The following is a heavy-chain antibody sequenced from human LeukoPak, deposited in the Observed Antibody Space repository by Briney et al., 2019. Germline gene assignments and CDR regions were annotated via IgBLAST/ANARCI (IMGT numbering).Heavy chain of an antibody. CDR2: IYYSGST. D-gene: IGHD2-15*01. CDR1: GGSISSYY. Sequence: SETLSLTCTVSGGSISSYYWSWIRQPPGKGLEWIGYIYYSGSTNYNPSLKSRVTMSVDTSKNQFSLKLSSVTAADTAVYYCARVHGYCSGGSCYSSHYYYGMDVWGQGTTVTVSS. CDR3: ARVHGYCSGGSCYSSHYYYGMDV. J-gene: IGHJ6*02. V-gene: IGHV4-59*12.